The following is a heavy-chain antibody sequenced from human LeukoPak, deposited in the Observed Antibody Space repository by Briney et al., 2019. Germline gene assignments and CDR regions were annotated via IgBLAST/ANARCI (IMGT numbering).Heavy chain of an antibody. D-gene: IGHD3-10*01. V-gene: IGHV1-2*02. Sequence: ASVKVSCKASGYTFTGYYMHWVRQAPGQGLEWMGWINPNSGGTNYAQKFQGRVTMTRDTSISTAYMELSRLRSDDTAVYYCAREDDGSYYFLVDCWGQGLLVTVS. J-gene: IGHJ4*02. CDR1: GYTFTGYY. CDR3: AREDDGSYYFLVDC. CDR2: INPNSGGT.